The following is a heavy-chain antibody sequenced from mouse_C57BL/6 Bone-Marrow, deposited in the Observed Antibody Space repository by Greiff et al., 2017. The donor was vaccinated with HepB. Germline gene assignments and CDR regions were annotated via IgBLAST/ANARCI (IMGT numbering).Heavy chain of an antibody. Sequence: EVKLVESGGGLVQPGGSLKLSCAASGFTFSDYGMAWVRQAPRKGPEWVAFISNLAYSIYYADTVTGRFTITGENAKNTLYLEMSSLRSEDTAMYYCASYYGSYYYAMDYWGQGTSVTVSS. CDR1: GFTFSDYG. CDR2: ISNLAYSI. V-gene: IGHV5-15*01. D-gene: IGHD1-1*01. CDR3: ASYYGSYYYAMDY. J-gene: IGHJ4*01.